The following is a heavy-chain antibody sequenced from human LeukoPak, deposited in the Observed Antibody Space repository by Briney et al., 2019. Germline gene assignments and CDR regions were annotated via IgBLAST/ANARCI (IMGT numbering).Heavy chain of an antibody. CDR3: ARAPVVTEFEWSGLDY. V-gene: IGHV1-69*06. CDR2: IIPIFGTA. D-gene: IGHD4-23*01. J-gene: IGHJ4*02. Sequence: SVKVSCKASGGTFSSYAISWVRQAPGQGLEWMGGIIPIFGTANYAQKFQGRVTITADKSTSTAYMELSSLRSEDTAVYYCARAPVVTEFEWSGLDYWGQGTLVTVSS. CDR1: GGTFSSYA.